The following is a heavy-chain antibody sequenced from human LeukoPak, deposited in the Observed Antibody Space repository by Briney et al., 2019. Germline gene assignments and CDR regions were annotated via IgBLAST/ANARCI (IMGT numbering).Heavy chain of an antibody. CDR3: ARGPRPSWVPAAKGGWFDP. CDR1: GASISSSSYY. CDR2: IFYSGTT. V-gene: IGHV4-39*01. Sequence: PSETLSLTCTVSGASISSSSYYWGWIRQPPGKGLEWIGNIFYSGTTYYNPSLKSRVTISVDTSKNQFSLKLSSVTAADTAVYYCARGPRPSWVPAAKGGWFDPWGQGTLVTVSS. D-gene: IGHD2-2*01. J-gene: IGHJ5*02.